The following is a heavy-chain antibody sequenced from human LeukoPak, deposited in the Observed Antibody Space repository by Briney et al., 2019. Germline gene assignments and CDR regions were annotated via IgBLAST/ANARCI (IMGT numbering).Heavy chain of an antibody. CDR1: GGSIDSTNC. CDR2: IHHDGRI. Sequence: PSETLSLTCDVSGGSIDSTNCWNWVRQPPGKGLEWIGEIHHDGRINYNPSLKSRVTLSVDKSKNQFSLRLNSVTAADTAVYYCARTYDSWADAFDIWGQGTMVTVSS. J-gene: IGHJ3*02. D-gene: IGHD3-3*01. CDR3: ARTYDSWADAFDI. V-gene: IGHV4/OR15-8*01.